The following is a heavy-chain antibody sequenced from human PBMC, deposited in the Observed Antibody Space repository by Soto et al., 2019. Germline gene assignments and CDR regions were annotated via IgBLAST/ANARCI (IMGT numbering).Heavy chain of an antibody. D-gene: IGHD6-6*01. Sequence: QVQLQESGPGLVKPSQTLSLTCTVSGGSISSGGYYWSWIRQHPGKGLEWIGYIYYSGSTYYNPSLKSRVTIAVDTSKNQFSLKLSSVTAADTAVYYCARGPPSIAARFLDYWGQGTLVTVSS. CDR3: ARGPPSIAARFLDY. CDR2: IYYSGST. V-gene: IGHV4-31*03. J-gene: IGHJ4*02. CDR1: GGSISSGGYY.